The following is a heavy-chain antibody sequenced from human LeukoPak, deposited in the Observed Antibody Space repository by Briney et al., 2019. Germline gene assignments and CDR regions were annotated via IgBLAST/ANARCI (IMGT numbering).Heavy chain of an antibody. D-gene: IGHD3-22*01. V-gene: IGHV3-53*01. CDR3: AKDLYYYDSSGYYHVYFDY. CDR1: GFIVSGNY. CDR2: IYSGDST. J-gene: IGHJ4*02. Sequence: GGSLRLSCAASGFIVSGNYMSWVRQAPGKGLEWVSVIYSGDSTYYADSVKGRFTISRDNSKNTLYLQMNSLRAEDTAVYYCAKDLYYYDSSGYYHVYFDYWGQGTLVTVSS.